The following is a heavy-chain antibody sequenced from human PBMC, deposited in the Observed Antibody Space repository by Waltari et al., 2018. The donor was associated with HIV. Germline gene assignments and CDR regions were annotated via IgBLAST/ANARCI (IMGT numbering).Heavy chain of an antibody. Sequence: EVQLVESGGGLVKPGGSLRLSCAASGFTFSSYSMNWVRQAPGKGLEWVSSISSSSSYIYYADSVKGRFTISRDNAKNSLYLQMNSLRAEDTAVYYCARGLTAAGTGDFDYWGQGTLVTVSS. J-gene: IGHJ4*02. CDR2: ISSSSSYI. CDR3: ARGLTAAGTGDFDY. V-gene: IGHV3-21*01. D-gene: IGHD6-13*01. CDR1: GFTFSSYS.